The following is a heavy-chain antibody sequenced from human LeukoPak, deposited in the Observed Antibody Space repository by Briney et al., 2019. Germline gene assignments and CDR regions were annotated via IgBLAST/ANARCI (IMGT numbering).Heavy chain of an antibody. CDR3: ARGYGSGSYFYYFDY. Sequence: GRSLRLSCAASGFTFSSYGMHWVRQAPGKGLEWVAVISYDGSNKYYADSVKGRFTISRDNSKNTLYLQMNSLRAEDTAMYYCARGYGSGSYFYYFDYWGQGTLVTVSS. D-gene: IGHD3-10*01. CDR1: GFTFSSYG. V-gene: IGHV3-30*03. CDR2: ISYDGSNK. J-gene: IGHJ4*02.